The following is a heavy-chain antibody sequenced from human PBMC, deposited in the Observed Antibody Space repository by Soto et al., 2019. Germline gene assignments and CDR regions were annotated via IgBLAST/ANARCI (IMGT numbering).Heavy chain of an antibody. D-gene: IGHD6-19*01. CDR2: IYYSGGT. CDR3: GRDGSVPMWLGAFDI. Sequence: QLQLQESGPGLVKPSETLSLTCTVSGGSISRSSFYWGWIRQPPGKGLEWIGNIYYSGGTYYNPSTVSRRTISVDTSKNHLSLKLSSVPAADAAVYYCGRDGSVPMWLGAFDIWGQGTLVTVSS. J-gene: IGHJ3*02. V-gene: IGHV4-39*02. CDR1: GGSISRSSFY.